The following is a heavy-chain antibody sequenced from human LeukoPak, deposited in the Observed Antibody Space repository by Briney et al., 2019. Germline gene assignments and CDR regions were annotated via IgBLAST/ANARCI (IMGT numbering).Heavy chain of an antibody. CDR1: GFTFSSYA. D-gene: IGHD1-1*01. CDR2: ISGSGGST. CDR3: ARDPSTGTTGAFDF. V-gene: IGHV3-23*01. J-gene: IGHJ4*02. Sequence: GGSLRLSCAASGFTFSSYAMSWVRQAPGKGLEWVSAISGSGGSTYYADSVKGRFTISRDNSKSTLFLQMNSLRAEDTAVYYCARDPSTGTTGAFDFWGQGTLVTVSS.